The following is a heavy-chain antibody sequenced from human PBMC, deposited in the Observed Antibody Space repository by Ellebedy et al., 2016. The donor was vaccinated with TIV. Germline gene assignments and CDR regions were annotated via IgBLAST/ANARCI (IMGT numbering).Heavy chain of an antibody. CDR1: GYTFTSYG. CDR2: IIPIFGTA. CDR3: ARGRPNYYDSSGYHYYYYYMDV. Sequence: ASVKVSCKASGYTFTSYGISWVRQAPGQGLEWMGGIIPIFGTANYAQKFQGRVTITADESTSTAYMELSSLRSEDTAVYYCARGRPNYYDSSGYHYYYYYMDVWGKGTTVTVSS. J-gene: IGHJ6*03. V-gene: IGHV1-69*13. D-gene: IGHD3-22*01.